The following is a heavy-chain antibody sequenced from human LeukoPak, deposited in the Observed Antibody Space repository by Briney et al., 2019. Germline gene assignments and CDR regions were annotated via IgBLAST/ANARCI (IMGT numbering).Heavy chain of an antibody. CDR2: IIPIFGTA. J-gene: IGHJ4*02. V-gene: IGHV1-69*05. CDR1: GGTFSSYA. Sequence: SVKVSCKASGGTFSSYAISWVRQAPGQGLEWMGGIIPIFGTANYAQKFQGRVTITTDESTSTAYIELSSLRSEDTAVYYCARSDKLLLYYFDYWGQGTLVTVSS. CDR3: ARSDKLLLYYFDY. D-gene: IGHD2-15*01.